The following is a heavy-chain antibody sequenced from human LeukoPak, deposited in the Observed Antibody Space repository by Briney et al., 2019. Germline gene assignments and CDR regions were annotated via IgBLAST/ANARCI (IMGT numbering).Heavy chain of an antibody. CDR1: GYSISSGYY. J-gene: IGHJ4*02. Sequence: SETLSLTCAVSGYSISSGYYWGWIRQPPGKGLEWIGNIYHSGSTYYNPSLQSRVTISVDTSENQFSLKLSSVTAADTAVYYCARVGGSYEPLDYWGQGTLVTVSS. V-gene: IGHV4-38-2*01. CDR3: ARVGGSYEPLDY. D-gene: IGHD1-26*01. CDR2: IYHSGST.